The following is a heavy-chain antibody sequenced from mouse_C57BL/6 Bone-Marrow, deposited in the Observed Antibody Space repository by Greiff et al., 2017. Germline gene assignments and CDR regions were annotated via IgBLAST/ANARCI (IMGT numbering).Heavy chain of an antibody. CDR2: IDPENGDT. D-gene: IGHD1-1*01. J-gene: IGHJ2*01. CDR1: GFNIKDDH. Sequence: VQLQQSGAELVRPGASVKLSCTASGFNIKDDHMHWVKQRPEPGLEWIGWIDPENGDTEYASKFQGKATITADTSSNTAYLQLSSLTSEDTAVYYCTTPATYYFDYWGQGTTLTVSS. V-gene: IGHV14-4*01. CDR3: TTPATYYFDY.